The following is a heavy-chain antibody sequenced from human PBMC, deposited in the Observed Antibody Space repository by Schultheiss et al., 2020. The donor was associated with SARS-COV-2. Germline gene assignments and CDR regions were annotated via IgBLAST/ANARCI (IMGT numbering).Heavy chain of an antibody. CDR1: GYTFTSYG. CDR2: ITPIFGTA. J-gene: IGHJ6*02. CDR3: ARDRGSGWPDYYYYGMDV. Sequence: SVKVSCKASGYTFTSYGISWVRQAPGQGLEWMGGITPIFGTANYAQKFQGRVTITADKSTTTAYTELSSLRSEDTAVYYCARDRGSGWPDYYYYGMDVWGQGTTVTVSS. V-gene: IGHV1-69*06. D-gene: IGHD6-19*01.